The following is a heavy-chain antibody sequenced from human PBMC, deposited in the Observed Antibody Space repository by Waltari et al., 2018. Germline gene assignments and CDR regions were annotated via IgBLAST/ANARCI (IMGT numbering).Heavy chain of an antibody. CDR1: GFSFSSNS. V-gene: IGHV3-21*01. CDR3: AREEGYTYGEGFDY. J-gene: IGHJ4*02. Sequence: EVQLVESGGGLVKPGGSLRLSCAASGFSFSSNSMNWVRQAPGKGLEWVSSISSSSRYIYHADSVKGRFTISRDNAKNSLYLQMNSLRAEDTAVYYCAREEGYTYGEGFDYWGQGTLVTVSS. D-gene: IGHD5-18*01. CDR2: ISSSSRYI.